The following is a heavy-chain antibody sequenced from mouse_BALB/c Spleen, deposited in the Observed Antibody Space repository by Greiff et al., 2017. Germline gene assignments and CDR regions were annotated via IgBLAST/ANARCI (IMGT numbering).Heavy chain of an antibody. V-gene: IGHV1-31*01. CDR3: ARGGYYGSYWYFDV. CDR1: GYSFTGYY. D-gene: IGHD1-1*01. CDR2: INPYNGAT. J-gene: IGHJ1*01. Sequence: VQLQQSGPELVKPGASVKISCKASGYSFTGYYMHWVKQSHVKSLEWIGRINPYNGATSYNQNFKDKASLTVDKSSSTAYMELHSLTSEDSAVYYCARGGYYGSYWYFDVWGAGTTVTVSS.